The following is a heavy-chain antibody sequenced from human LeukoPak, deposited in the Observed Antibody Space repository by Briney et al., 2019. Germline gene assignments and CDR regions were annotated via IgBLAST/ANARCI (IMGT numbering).Heavy chain of an antibody. V-gene: IGHV3-9*01. CDR3: AKDSSGYQKTFDY. CDR1: GFTFDDYA. CDR2: ISWNSGSI. Sequence: PGGSLRLSCAASGFTFDDYAMHWVRQAPGKGLEWVSGISWNSGSIGYADSVKGRFTISRDNAKNSLYLQMNSLRAEDTALYYCAKDSSGYQKTFDYWGQGTLVTVSS. D-gene: IGHD3-22*01. J-gene: IGHJ4*02.